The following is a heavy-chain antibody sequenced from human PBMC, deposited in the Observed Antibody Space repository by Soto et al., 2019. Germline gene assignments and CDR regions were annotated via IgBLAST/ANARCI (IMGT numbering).Heavy chain of an antibody. CDR3: ATVLGYCSGGSCYFDP. D-gene: IGHD2-15*01. CDR2: FDPEDGET. J-gene: IGHJ5*02. CDR1: GYTLTELS. Sequence: ASLKVSCKVSGYTLTELSMQLVRQAPGKGLEWMGGFDPEDGETIYAQKFQGRVTMTEDTSTDTAYMELSSLRSEDTAVYYCATVLGYCSGGSCYFDPWGQGTLVTVSS. V-gene: IGHV1-24*01.